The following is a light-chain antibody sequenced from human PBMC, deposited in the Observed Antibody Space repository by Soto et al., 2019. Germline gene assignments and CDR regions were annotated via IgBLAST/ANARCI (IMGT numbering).Light chain of an antibody. CDR1: SSDVGGYNY. J-gene: IGLJ2*01. CDR2: DVS. V-gene: IGLV2-14*01. Sequence: QSALTQPASVSGSPGQSITISCTGTSSDVGGYNYVSWYQQHPGKAPKLMIYDVSNRPSGVSNRFSGSKSANTAPLTISGLQAEDEADYYCSSYTGSSTYVVFGGGTKLTVL. CDR3: SSYTGSSTYVV.